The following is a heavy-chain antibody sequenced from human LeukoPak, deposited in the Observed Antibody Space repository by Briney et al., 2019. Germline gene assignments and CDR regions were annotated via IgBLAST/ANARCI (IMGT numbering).Heavy chain of an antibody. CDR2: ISGGGGST. D-gene: IGHD4-23*01. J-gene: IGHJ4*02. CDR1: GFTFSSYW. V-gene: IGHV3-23*01. CDR3: AKTSGGNY. Sequence: GGSLRLSCAASGFTFSSYWMSWVRQAPGKGLEWVSAISGGGGSTYYADSVKDWFTISRDNPKSTLYLQMNSLRGEDTAVYYCAKTSGGNYWGQGTLVTVSS.